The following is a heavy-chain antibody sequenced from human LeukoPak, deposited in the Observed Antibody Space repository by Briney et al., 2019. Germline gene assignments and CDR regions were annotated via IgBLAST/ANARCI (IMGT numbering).Heavy chain of an antibody. D-gene: IGHD3-10*01. CDR3: ARSRGPGNHWFDP. J-gene: IGHJ5*02. Sequence: GGSLRLSCAASGFSFSGFALSWVRLAPGKGLEWVSTLSDASYYADSVQGRFTISGDSSKNTLYLQMDSLTTDDTAMYFCARSRGPGNHWFDPWGQGTLVTVSS. CDR2: LSDAS. CDR1: GFSFSGFA. V-gene: IGHV3-23*01.